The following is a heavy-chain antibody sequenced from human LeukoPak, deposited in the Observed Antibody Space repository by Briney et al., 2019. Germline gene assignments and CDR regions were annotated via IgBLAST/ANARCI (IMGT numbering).Heavy chain of an antibody. CDR2: ISRGGIS. CDR3: SKKGQADDDGKPD. V-gene: IGHV3-23*01. CDR1: GPNFGNYA. D-gene: IGHD1-1*01. J-gene: IGHJ4*02. Sequence: PGGSLRLSCVDSGPNFGNYAMHWIRQSPGKGLECVSVISRGGISYYADSVKGRFTISRDNSKNTLYLQMNSLRAEDTAVYYCSKKGQADDDGKPDWGQGTLVTVSP.